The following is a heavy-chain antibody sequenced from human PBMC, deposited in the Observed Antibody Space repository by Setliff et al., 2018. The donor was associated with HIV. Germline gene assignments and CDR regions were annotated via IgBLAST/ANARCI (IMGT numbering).Heavy chain of an antibody. Sequence: PSETLSLTCTVSGYSISSGYYWGWIRQPPGKGLEWIASIYYNGNIYYNPSLKSRVTITMDTSKNQFSLKLSSVTAADTAVYSCVRHLSEMAMVDHWGQGTLVTVSS. CDR2: IYYNGNI. CDR1: GYSISSGYY. CDR3: VRHLSEMAMVDH. J-gene: IGHJ4*02. V-gene: IGHV4-38-2*02.